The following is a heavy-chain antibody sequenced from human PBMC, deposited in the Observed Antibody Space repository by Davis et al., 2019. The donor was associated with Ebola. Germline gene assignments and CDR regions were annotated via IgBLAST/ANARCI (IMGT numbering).Heavy chain of an antibody. CDR2: IKHDGSET. D-gene: IGHD3-10*01. Sequence: PGGSLRLSCAASGFIFNSYWMSWFRQAPGKGLEWVANIKHDGSETYYVDSVKGRFTISRDNAKNSLYLQMNSLRAEDTAVYYCARGITVVRGVRMQYDYWGQGTLVTVSS. J-gene: IGHJ4*02. CDR1: GFIFNSYW. V-gene: IGHV3-7*04. CDR3: ARGITVVRGVRMQYDY.